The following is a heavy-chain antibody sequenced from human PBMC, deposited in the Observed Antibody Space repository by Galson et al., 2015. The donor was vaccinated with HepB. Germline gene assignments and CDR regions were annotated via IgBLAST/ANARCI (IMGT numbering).Heavy chain of an antibody. Sequence: SLRLSCAASGFTFSSYAMHWVRQAPGKGLEYVSAISSNGGSTYYADSVKGRFTISRDNSKNTLYLQMSSLRAEDTAVYYCVTLNAWSIATYYYFDYWGQGTLVTVSS. CDR2: ISSNGGST. J-gene: IGHJ4*02. D-gene: IGHD6-6*01. CDR3: VTLNAWSIATYYYFDY. CDR1: GFTFSSYA. V-gene: IGHV3-64D*06.